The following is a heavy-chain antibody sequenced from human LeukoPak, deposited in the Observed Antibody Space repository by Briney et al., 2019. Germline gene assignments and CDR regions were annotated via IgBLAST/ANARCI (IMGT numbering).Heavy chain of an antibody. D-gene: IGHD5-18*01. CDR3: AGPERRDTAMVTLGRAFDY. J-gene: IGHJ4*02. CDR1: GFTFSSYA. CDR2: IKPDGSEK. Sequence: PGGSLRLSCAASGFTFSSYAMSWVRQAPGKGLEWVAYIKPDGSEKSYVDSVKGRFTISRDNAKNSLYLQMNSLRSEDTAVYYRAGPERRDTAMVTLGRAFDYWGQGTLVTVSS. V-gene: IGHV3-7*03.